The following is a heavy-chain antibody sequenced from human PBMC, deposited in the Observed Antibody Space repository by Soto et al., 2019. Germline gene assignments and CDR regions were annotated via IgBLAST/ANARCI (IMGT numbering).Heavy chain of an antibody. Sequence: LRLSCAASGFTFDDYTMHWVRQAPGKGLEWVSLISWDGGSTYYADSVKGRFTISRDNSKNSLYLQMNSLRNEDTALYYCAKDYPFSRLASNWFDPWGQGTLVTVSS. CDR2: ISWDGGST. CDR1: GFTFDDYT. D-gene: IGHD2-2*01. V-gene: IGHV3-43*01. J-gene: IGHJ5*02. CDR3: AKDYPFSRLASNWFDP.